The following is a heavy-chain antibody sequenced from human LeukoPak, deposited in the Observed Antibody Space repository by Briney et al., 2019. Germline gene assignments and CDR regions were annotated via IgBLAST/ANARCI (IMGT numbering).Heavy chain of an antibody. D-gene: IGHD3-16*02. CDR2: ISAYNGNT. J-gene: IGHJ6*03. CDR1: GYTFTSYG. CDR3: ARDSRYDYVWGSYRYTASYYYYYMDV. Sequence: GASVKVSCKASGYTFTSYGISWVRQAPGQGLEWMGWISAYNGNTNYAQKLQGRVTMTTDTSTSTAYMELRSLRSDDTAVYYCARDSRYDYVWGSYRYTASYYYYYMDVWGKGTTVTVSS. V-gene: IGHV1-18*01.